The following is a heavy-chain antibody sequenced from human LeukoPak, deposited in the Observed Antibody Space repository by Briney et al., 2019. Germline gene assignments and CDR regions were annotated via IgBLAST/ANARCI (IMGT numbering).Heavy chain of an antibody. Sequence: GGSLRLSCAASGFTFSNYAMHWVRQAPGKGLEWVAVISYDGSNKYYADSVKGRFTISRDNSKNTLYLQMNSLRAEDTAVYYCARTRGSSSWYFDYWGQGTLVTVSS. CDR1: GFTFSNYA. V-gene: IGHV3-30-3*01. J-gene: IGHJ4*02. D-gene: IGHD6-13*01. CDR2: ISYDGSNK. CDR3: ARTRGSSSWYFDY.